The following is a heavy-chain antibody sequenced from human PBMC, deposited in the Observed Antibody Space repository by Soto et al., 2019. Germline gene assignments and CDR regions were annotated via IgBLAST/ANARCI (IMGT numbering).Heavy chain of an antibody. D-gene: IGHD5-18*01. Sequence: PSETLSLTCSVSGGSISSNSYFWDWIRQSPGKGLEWIGSVHFRGSTYYNPSLKSRVTISVDTSKNQFSLKPTSVTAADRAVYYCARRCPKNICGYDQWSDPWDQGTLVTVS. J-gene: IGHJ5*02. CDR3: ARRCPKNICGYDQWSDP. CDR1: GGSISSNSYF. CDR2: VHFRGST. V-gene: IGHV4-39*01.